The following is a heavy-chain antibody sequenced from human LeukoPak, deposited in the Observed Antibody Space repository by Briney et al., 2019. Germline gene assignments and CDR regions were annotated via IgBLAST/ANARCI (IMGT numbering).Heavy chain of an antibody. CDR2: IYYSGRT. CDR3: ARRRYYDGSGYLD. J-gene: IGHJ1*01. V-gene: IGHV4-39*01. Sequence: SETLSLSCIVSGDFVRNSNYYWDWIRQSPGQGLEWIGSIYYSGRTYYNPSLKTRVSMSVDTTKNQFSLKLTSVTAADTAVYYCARRRYYDGSGYLDWGQGTLVIVS. CDR1: GDFVRNSNYY. D-gene: IGHD3-22*01.